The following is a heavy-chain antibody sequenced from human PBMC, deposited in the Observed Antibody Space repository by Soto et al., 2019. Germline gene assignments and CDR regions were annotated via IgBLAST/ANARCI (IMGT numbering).Heavy chain of an antibody. V-gene: IGHV4-31*03. Sequence: SETLSLTCTVSGGSISSGGYYWSWIRQHPGKGLEWIGYIYYSGSTYYNPSLKSRVTISVDTSKNQFSLKLSSVTAADTAVYYCARYGPVVPAAKVRGFDYWGQGTLVTVSS. CDR3: ARYGPVVPAAKVRGFDY. D-gene: IGHD2-2*01. CDR2: IYYSGST. J-gene: IGHJ4*02. CDR1: GGSISSGGYY.